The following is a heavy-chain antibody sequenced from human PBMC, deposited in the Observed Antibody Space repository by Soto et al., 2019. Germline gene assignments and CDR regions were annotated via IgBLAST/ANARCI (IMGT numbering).Heavy chain of an antibody. Sequence: QVQLVESGGSVVQPGRSLRLSCAASGFTFSSYAMNWVGQAPGKRLEWVAVISYDRSNKYYADSVKGRFTISRDNSKNTLYLQMNSLRAEVTAVYYCARVAVEMATIHVFDYWGQGTLVTVSS. J-gene: IGHJ4*02. CDR2: ISYDRSNK. D-gene: IGHD5-12*01. CDR1: GFTFSSYA. V-gene: IGHV3-30-3*01. CDR3: ARVAVEMATIHVFDY.